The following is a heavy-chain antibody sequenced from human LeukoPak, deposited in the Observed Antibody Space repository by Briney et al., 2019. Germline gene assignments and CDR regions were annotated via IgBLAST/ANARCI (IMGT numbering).Heavy chain of an antibody. CDR1: GFTFSSYE. CDR2: ISSSGSTI. V-gene: IGHV3-48*03. J-gene: IGHJ3*02. Sequence: PGGSLRLSCAASGFTFSSYEMNWVRQAPGKGLEWVSYISSSGSTIYYADSVKGRFTISRDNSKNTLYLQMDSLRAEDTAVYYCARDSRRLAFDIWGQGTMVTVSS. D-gene: IGHD6-25*01. CDR3: ARDSRRLAFDI.